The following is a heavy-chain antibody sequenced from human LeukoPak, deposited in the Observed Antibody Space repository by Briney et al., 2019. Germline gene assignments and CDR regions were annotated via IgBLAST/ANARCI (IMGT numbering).Heavy chain of an antibody. D-gene: IGHD2-21*01. CDR2: IYPGDSDT. V-gene: IGHV5-51*01. CDR3: ASLRSYSDAFDI. J-gene: IGHJ3*02. Sequence: GESLKISCQGSGYTFTSYWIAWVRQMPGEGLEWMGIIYPGDSDTRYSPSFQGQATISADKSISTAFLQWSSLKASDSAMYYCASLRSYSDAFDIWGQGTKVTVSS. CDR1: GYTFTSYW.